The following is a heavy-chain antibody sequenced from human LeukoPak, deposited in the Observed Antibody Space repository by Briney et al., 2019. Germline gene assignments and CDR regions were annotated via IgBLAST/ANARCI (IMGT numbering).Heavy chain of an antibody. CDR3: ARAEYYYDSSGYRFDY. J-gene: IGHJ4*02. V-gene: IGHV3-21*01. CDR2: ISSSSSYI. D-gene: IGHD3-22*01. CDR1: GFTFSSYS. Sequence: GGSLRLSCAASGFTFSSYSMNWVRQAPGKGLEWVSSISSSSSYIYYAESVKGRFTISRDNAKNSLYLQMNSLRAEDTAVYYCARAEYYYDSSGYRFDYWGQGTLVTVSS.